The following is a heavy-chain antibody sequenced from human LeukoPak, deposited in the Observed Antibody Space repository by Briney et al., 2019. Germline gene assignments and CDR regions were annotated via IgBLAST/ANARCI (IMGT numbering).Heavy chain of an antibody. V-gene: IGHV3-48*03. Sequence: GGSLRLSCAASGFTFSSYEMNWVRQAPGKGLEWVSYISSSGSTIYYADSVKGRFTISRDNAKNSLYLQMNSPRAEDTAVYYCAMVLYYYASVSYNYYMDVWGKGTTVTISS. CDR3: AMVLYYYASVSYNYYMDV. CDR1: GFTFSSYE. D-gene: IGHD3-10*01. CDR2: ISSSGSTI. J-gene: IGHJ6*03.